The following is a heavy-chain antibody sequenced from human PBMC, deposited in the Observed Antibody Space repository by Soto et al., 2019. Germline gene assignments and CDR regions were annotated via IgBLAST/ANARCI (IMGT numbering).Heavy chain of an antibody. V-gene: IGHV3-33*01. Sequence: GGSLRLSCAASGITTFSSYGMHWVRQAPGQGLEWVAVIWYDGSNKYYADSVKGRFTISRDNSKNTLYLQMSSLRAEDTAVYYCASGDRFYYDSSGYSGYFNFWGQGTLVTVSS. CDR1: GITTFSSYG. J-gene: IGHJ4*02. CDR3: ASGDRFYYDSSGYSGYFNF. CDR2: IWYDGSNK. D-gene: IGHD3-22*01.